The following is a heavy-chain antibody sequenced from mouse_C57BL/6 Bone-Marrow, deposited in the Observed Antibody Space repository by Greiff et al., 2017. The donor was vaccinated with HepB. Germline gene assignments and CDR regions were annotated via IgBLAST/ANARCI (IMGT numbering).Heavy chain of an antibody. CDR3: ARERASVYCFDY. J-gene: IGHJ2*01. V-gene: IGHV1-12*01. CDR1: GYTFTSYN. CDR2: IRLGNGDT. Sequence: LQQSGAELVRPGASVKMSCKASGYTFTSYNMHWVKQTPRQGLEWIGAIRLGNGDTAYNQKFKGKATLTVDRSSSKAYMQLSSLTSKDSAVYFCARERASVYCFDYWGQGTTLTVSS. D-gene: IGHD3-3*01.